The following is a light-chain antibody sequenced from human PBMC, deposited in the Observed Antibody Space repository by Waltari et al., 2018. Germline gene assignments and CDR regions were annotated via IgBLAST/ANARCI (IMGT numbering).Light chain of an antibody. CDR3: QQYNSYPGT. V-gene: IGKV1-13*02. CDR1: QAISGY. J-gene: IGKJ1*01. CDR2: DAS. Sequence: ANQLTQSPSSLSASVGDRVTITCRASQAISGYLAWYQQKPGKAPKLLIYDASSLESGVPSRFSGSGSGTEFTLTISSLQPDDFATYYCQQYNSYPGTFGQGTKVEIK.